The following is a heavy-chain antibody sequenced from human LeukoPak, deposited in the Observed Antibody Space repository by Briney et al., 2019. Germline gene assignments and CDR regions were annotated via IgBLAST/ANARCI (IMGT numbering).Heavy chain of an antibody. CDR3: ARLGFVVPAVIFDY. J-gene: IGHJ4*02. V-gene: IGHV3-53*01. Sequence: PGRSLRLSCAASGFTFSSYVMHWVRQAPGKGLEWVSVIYIGGSTYYADSVKGRFTISRDISKNTLYLQMNSLRAEDTAMYYCARLGFVVPAVIFDYWGQGTLVTVSS. CDR1: GFTFSSYV. CDR2: IYIGGST. D-gene: IGHD2-2*02.